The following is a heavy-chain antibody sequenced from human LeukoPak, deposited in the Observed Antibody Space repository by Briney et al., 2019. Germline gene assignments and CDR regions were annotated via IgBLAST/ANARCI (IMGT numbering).Heavy chain of an antibody. J-gene: IGHJ4*02. CDR1: GFTFSSYS. CDR2: IDGSHSTI. D-gene: IGHD6-19*01. CDR3: AKASSRWFRGWSEVDY. V-gene: IGHV3-48*01. Sequence: PGGSLRLSCAASGFTFSSYSMNWVRQAPGKGLEWISYIDGSHSTIYYADSVKGRFTISRDNSKNTLYLQMNSLRAEDTAVYYCAKASSRWFRGWSEVDYWGQGTLVTVSS.